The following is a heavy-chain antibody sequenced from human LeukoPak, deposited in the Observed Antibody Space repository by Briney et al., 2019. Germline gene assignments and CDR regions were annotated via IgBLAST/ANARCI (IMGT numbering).Heavy chain of an antibody. V-gene: IGHV4-59*01. CDR1: RGSMSHYY. CDR3: ARGALGYCSGGNCYGNWFDP. CDR2: IDYSGST. D-gene: IGHD2-15*01. Sequence: SETPSLTCTVSRGSMSHYYWSWIRQPPGKGLEWIGYIDYSGSTNYNPSLKSRLTISLDTSKNQFSLKLSSVTPADTAVYYCARGALGYCSGGNCYGNWFDPWGQGTLVTLSS. J-gene: IGHJ5*02.